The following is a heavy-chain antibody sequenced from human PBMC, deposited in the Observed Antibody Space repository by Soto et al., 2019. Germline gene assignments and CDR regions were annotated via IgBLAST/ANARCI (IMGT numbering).Heavy chain of an antibody. CDR2: INHSGST. CDR1: GGSFSGYY. D-gene: IGHD3-10*01. J-gene: IGHJ3*02. CDR3: ARPLWFGYRDASDI. Sequence: SETLSLTCAVYGGSFSGYYWSWIRQPPGKGLEWIGEINHSGSTNYNPSLKSRVTISVDTSKNQFSLKLSSVTAADTAVYYCARPLWFGYRDASDIWGQGTMVTVSS. V-gene: IGHV4-34*01.